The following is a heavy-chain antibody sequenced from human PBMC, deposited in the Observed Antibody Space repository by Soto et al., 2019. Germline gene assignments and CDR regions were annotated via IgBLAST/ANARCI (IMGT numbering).Heavy chain of an antibody. J-gene: IGHJ4*02. CDR3: TRGGRTSHFDY. CDR1: GFTFDDYG. Sequence: EVQLVESGGGVVRPGGSLRLSCAASGFTFDDYGRSCGRQAPGTGLEWGSGINWSGGSPGYAASVNGRFTISRDNAKNARYLQIISLKAEDTAWYYCTRGGRTSHFDYWGQGTLVTVSS. D-gene: IGHD1-26*01. V-gene: IGHV3-20*04. CDR2: INWSGGSP.